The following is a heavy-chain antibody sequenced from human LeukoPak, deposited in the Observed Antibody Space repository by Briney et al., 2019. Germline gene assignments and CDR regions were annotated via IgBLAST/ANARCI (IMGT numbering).Heavy chain of an antibody. V-gene: IGHV3-74*01. J-gene: IGHJ5*02. D-gene: IGHD2-15*01. CDR1: GFTFKLYW. CDR2: INDDGSDT. CDR3: VRGGPSTWS. Sequence: GGSLRLSCAAFGFTFKLYWMHWVRQVLGKRPVWVSRINDDGSDTIYADSVRGRFTISRDDAKNTVYLQMNNLRAEDTAVYYCVRGGPSTWSWGQGTLVTVSS.